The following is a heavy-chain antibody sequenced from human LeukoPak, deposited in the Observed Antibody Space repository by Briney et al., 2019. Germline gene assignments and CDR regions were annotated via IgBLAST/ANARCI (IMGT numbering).Heavy chain of an antibody. V-gene: IGHV3-23*01. Sequence: GGSLRLSCAASGFTFSSYAMSWVRQAPGKGLEWVSAISGSGGSTYYADSVKGRFTISRDNPKNTLYLQMNSLRAEDTAVYYCAKTDYGDYLVDAFDIWGQGTMVTVSS. CDR2: ISGSGGST. CDR3: AKTDYGDYLVDAFDI. CDR1: GFTFSSYA. D-gene: IGHD4-17*01. J-gene: IGHJ3*02.